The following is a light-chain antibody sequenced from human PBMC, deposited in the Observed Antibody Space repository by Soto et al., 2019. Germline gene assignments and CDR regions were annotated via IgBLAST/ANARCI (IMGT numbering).Light chain of an antibody. CDR1: QSISSK. CDR3: QEYNNWRPIT. Sequence: IVMTQSPATLSVSPGERATLSCRASQSISSKLDWYQQNPGQVPRLLIYGASTRVTGIPVRFSGSGSGTEFTLAITSLQYEDFAVYYCQEYNNWRPITFGGGTKVEMK. J-gene: IGKJ4*01. CDR2: GAS. V-gene: IGKV3-15*01.